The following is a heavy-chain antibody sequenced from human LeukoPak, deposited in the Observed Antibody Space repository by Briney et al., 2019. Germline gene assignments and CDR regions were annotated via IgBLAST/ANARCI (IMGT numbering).Heavy chain of an antibody. D-gene: IGHD2-21*01. CDR3: ARGFRFPDV. CDR1: GFTFSDYY. V-gene: IGHV3-11*04. Sequence: GGPLRLSCAASGFTFSDYYMSWIRQAPGKGLEWVSVKGRFTISRDNAKNSLYLQMNSLRAEDTAVYHCARGFRFPDVWGKGTTVTVSS. J-gene: IGHJ6*04.